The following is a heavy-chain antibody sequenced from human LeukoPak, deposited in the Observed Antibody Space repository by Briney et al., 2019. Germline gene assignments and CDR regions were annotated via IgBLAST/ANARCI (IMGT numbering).Heavy chain of an antibody. CDR2: INHSGST. D-gene: IGHD5-24*01. J-gene: IGHJ6*02. Sequence: SETLSLTCAVYGGSFSGNYWSWIRQPPGKGLEWIAEINHSGSTNCNPSLKSRVSISVDTSKNQLSLKMTSVTAADTAVYYCARRPLQGDYYYGMDVWGQGTTVTVSS. CDR3: ARRPLQGDYYYGMDV. V-gene: IGHV4-34*01. CDR1: GGSFSGNY.